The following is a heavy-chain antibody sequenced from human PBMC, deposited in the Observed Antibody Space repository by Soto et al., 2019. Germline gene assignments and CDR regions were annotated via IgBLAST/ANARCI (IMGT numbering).Heavy chain of an antibody. V-gene: IGHV3-66*01. Sequence: GGSLRLSCAASGFTVNSNYMHWVRQAPWKGLEWVSVLHSAGNPYYADSVKGRFTIFSDTSDNTLYLQMNALRADDTAVYYCARGLEREAGIDXWGPGTLVTVSS. CDR2: LHSAGNP. CDR3: ARGLEREAGIDX. D-gene: IGHD6-19*01. J-gene: IGHJ4*02. CDR1: GFTVNSNY.